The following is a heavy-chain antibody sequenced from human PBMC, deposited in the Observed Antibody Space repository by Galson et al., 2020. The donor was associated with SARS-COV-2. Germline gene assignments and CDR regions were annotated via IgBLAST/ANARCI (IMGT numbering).Heavy chain of an antibody. J-gene: IGHJ4*02. CDR3: ARGTFTYYDFWSGYYAPVWFDY. D-gene: IGHD3-3*01. V-gene: IGHV4-59*01. CDR1: GGSISSYY. Sequence: SETLSLTCTVSGGSISSYYWSWIRQPPGKGLEWIGYIYYSGSTNYNPSLKSRVTISVDTSKNQFSLKLSSVTAADTAVYYCARGTFTYYDFWSGYYAPVWFDYWGQGTLVTVSS. CDR2: IYYSGST.